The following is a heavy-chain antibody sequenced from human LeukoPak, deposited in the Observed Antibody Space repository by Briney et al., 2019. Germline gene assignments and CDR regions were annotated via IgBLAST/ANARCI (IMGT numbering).Heavy chain of an antibody. Sequence: SETLSLTCAVYGGSFSGYYWSWIRQPPGKGLEWIGEINHSGSTNYNPSLKSRVTISVDTSKNQFSLKLSSVTAADTAVYYCASIHVDTAMVDYWGQGTLVTVSS. CDR2: INHSGST. J-gene: IGHJ4*02. CDR3: ASIHVDTAMVDY. CDR1: GGSFSGYY. D-gene: IGHD5-18*01. V-gene: IGHV4-34*01.